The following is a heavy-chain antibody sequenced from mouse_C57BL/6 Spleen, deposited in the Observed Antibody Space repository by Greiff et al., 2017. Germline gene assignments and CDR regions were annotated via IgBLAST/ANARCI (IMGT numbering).Heavy chain of an antibody. CDR2: IDPSDSYT. J-gene: IGHJ4*01. V-gene: IGHV1-59*01. Sequence: VKLQQPGAELVRPGTSVKLSCKASGYTFTSYWMHWVKQRPGQGLEWIGVIDPSDSYTNYNQKFKGKATLTVDTSSSTAYMQLSSLTSADSAVYYCARKIYQRGGPNYYSMDYWGQGTSVTVSS. D-gene: IGHD1-1*02. CDR1: GYTFTSYW. CDR3: ARKIYQRGGPNYYSMDY.